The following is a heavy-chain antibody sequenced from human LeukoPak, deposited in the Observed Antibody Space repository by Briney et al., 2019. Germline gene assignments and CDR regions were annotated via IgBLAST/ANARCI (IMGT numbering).Heavy chain of an antibody. J-gene: IGHJ4*02. Sequence: ASVKVSCKASGYTFTSYYMHWVRQAPGQGLEWMGWINPNSGGTNYAQKFQGRVTMTRDTSISTAYMELSRLRSDDTAVYYCARESPTSYDSSGYYLDYWGQGTLVTVSS. CDR2: INPNSGGT. CDR3: ARESPTSYDSSGYYLDY. CDR1: GYTFTSYY. V-gene: IGHV1-2*02. D-gene: IGHD3-22*01.